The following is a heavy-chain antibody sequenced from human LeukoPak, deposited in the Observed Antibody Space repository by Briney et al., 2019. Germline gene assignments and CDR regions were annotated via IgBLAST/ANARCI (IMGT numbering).Heavy chain of an antibody. Sequence: ASVKVSCKASGYTFTGYYMHWVRQAPGQGLEWMGWINPNSGGTNHAQKFQGRVTMTRDTSISTAYMELSRLRSDDTAVYYCARGYCSGGSCYPAGYWGQGTLVTVSS. CDR3: ARGYCSGGSCYPAGY. D-gene: IGHD2-15*01. CDR2: INPNSGGT. CDR1: GYTFTGYY. V-gene: IGHV1-2*02. J-gene: IGHJ4*02.